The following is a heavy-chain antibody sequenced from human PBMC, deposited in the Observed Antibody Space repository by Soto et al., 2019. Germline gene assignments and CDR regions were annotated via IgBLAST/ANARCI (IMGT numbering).Heavy chain of an antibody. J-gene: IGHJ5*02. CDR1: GFTFTSSA. V-gene: IGHV1-58*02. Sequence: ASVKVSCKASGFTFTSSAMQWVRQARGQRLEWIGWIVVGSGNTNYAQKFQERVTITRDMSTSTAYMELSSLRSEDTAVYYCAAGFYGEMEDWFDPWGQGTLVTVSS. CDR2: IVVGSGNT. D-gene: IGHD4-17*01. CDR3: AAGFYGEMEDWFDP.